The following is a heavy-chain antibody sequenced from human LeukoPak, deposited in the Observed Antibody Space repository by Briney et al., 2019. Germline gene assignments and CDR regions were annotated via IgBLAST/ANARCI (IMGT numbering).Heavy chain of an antibody. CDR1: GFTFSSYA. D-gene: IGHD2-8*01. J-gene: IGHJ5*02. Sequence: PGGSLRLSCAASGFTFSSYAMSLVRQAPGKGLEWVSAISGSGGSTYYADSVKGRFTISRDNSKNTLYLQMNSLRAEDTAVYYCAKDGIGYCTNGVCRYNWFDPWGQGTLVTVSS. V-gene: IGHV3-23*01. CDR3: AKDGIGYCTNGVCRYNWFDP. CDR2: ISGSGGST.